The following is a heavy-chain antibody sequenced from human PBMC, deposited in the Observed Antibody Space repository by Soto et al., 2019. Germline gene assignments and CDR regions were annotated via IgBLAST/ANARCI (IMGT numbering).Heavy chain of an antibody. J-gene: IGHJ4*02. CDR3: ARFQILEWLYLDY. V-gene: IGHV4-59*08. CDR1: GGSISSYY. Sequence: SETLSLTCTVSGGSISSYYWSWIRQPPGKGLEWIGYIYYSGSTNYNPSLKSRVTISVDTSKNQFSLKLSSVTAADTAVYYCARFQILEWLYLDYWGQGTLVTVSS. D-gene: IGHD3-3*01. CDR2: IYYSGST.